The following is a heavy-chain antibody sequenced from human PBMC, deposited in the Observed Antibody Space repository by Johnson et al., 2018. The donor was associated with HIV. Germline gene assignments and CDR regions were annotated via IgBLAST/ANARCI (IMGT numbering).Heavy chain of an antibody. Sequence: MQLVESGGGVVRPGGSLRLSCAASGFTFSSYAMSWVRQAPWKGLEWVSAISGSGGSTYYADSVKGRFTISRDNSKNTLYLQMNSLRAEDTALYYCARRWELHSNAFDIWGQGTMVTVSS. D-gene: IGHD1-26*01. CDR2: ISGSGGST. V-gene: IGHV3-23*04. CDR3: ARRWELHSNAFDI. J-gene: IGHJ3*02. CDR1: GFTFSSYA.